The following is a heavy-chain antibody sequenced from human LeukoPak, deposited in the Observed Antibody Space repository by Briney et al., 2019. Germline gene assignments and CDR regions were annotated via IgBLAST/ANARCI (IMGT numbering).Heavy chain of an antibody. CDR3: AREYYYDSSGYYYYYYMDV. V-gene: IGHV4-59*12. CDR2: IYNSGST. CDR1: GGSSSSYY. J-gene: IGHJ6*03. Sequence: SETLSLTCTVSGGSSSSYYWSWIRQPPGKGLEWIGNIYNSGSTNYNPSLKSRVTMSVDTSKNQFSLKLSSVTAADTAVYYCAREYYYDSSGYYYYYYMDVWGKGTTVTVSS. D-gene: IGHD3-22*01.